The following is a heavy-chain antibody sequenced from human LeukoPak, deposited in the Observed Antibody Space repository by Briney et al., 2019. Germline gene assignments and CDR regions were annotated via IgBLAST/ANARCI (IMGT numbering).Heavy chain of an antibody. CDR2: IYASGST. CDR1: GGSISSYY. V-gene: IGHV4-4*09. CDR3: ARADPPAYFDY. Sequence: SETLSLTCTVSGGSISSYYWSWIRQPPRRGLEWVGYIYASGSTTYNPSLKSRVAISIDTSKNQFSLKVSSVTAADTAVYYCARADPPAYFDYWGQGSLVTVSS. J-gene: IGHJ4*02.